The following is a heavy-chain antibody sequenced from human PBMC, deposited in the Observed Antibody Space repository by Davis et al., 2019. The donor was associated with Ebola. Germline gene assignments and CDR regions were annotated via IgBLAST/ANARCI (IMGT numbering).Heavy chain of an antibody. CDR3: AKDTSNVWFDV. V-gene: IGHV3-21*04. J-gene: IGHJ3*01. CDR1: GFTFSSNS. CDR2: ISSSSNYI. Sequence: GGSLRLSCAASGFTFSSNSMNWVRQAPGKGLEWVSFISSSSNYIYYADSVKGRFTISRDNSKNTLHLQMNSLRVEDTAIYYCAKDTSNVWFDVWGQGTNVTVSS. D-gene: IGHD6-19*01.